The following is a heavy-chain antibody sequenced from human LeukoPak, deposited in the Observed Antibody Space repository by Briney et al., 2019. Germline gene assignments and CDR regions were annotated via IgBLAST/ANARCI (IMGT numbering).Heavy chain of an antibody. J-gene: IGHJ4*02. CDR1: GFTFSSYA. Sequence: PGRSLRLSCAASGFTFSSYAMHWVRQAPGKGLEWVGFIRSKAYGGTTEYAASVKGRFTISRDDSKSIAYLQMNSLKTEDTAVYYCTSDPSGEQWLVQHYFDYWGQGTLVTVSS. D-gene: IGHD6-19*01. CDR2: IRSKAYGGTT. V-gene: IGHV3-49*04. CDR3: TSDPSGEQWLVQHYFDY.